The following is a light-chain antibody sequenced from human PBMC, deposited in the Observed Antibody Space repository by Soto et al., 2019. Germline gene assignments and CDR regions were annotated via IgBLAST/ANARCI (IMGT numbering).Light chain of an antibody. CDR2: GIS. V-gene: IGKV3-15*01. CDR1: QSLATN. Sequence: EIVMTQSPVTLSASPGERVTLSCRASQSLATNLAWYQQKPGQTPRLVIYGISARASGIPARFSGSGFGTDFTLTISSLQPEDSAVSYCQQYLDWPLTFGVGTKVEI. CDR3: QQYLDWPLT. J-gene: IGKJ4*01.